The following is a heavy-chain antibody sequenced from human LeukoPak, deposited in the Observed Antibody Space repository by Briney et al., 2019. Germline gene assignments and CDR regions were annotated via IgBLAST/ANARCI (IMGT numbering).Heavy chain of an antibody. Sequence: GGSLRLSCAAPGFTFTSYDMNCLRQAPGKGLEWVSSITSRRGYIYYADSVKGRFTISRDNAKKSLYLQMNSLRAEDSAVYYCARGGESSVNDYWGQGTLVTVSS. CDR2: ITSRRGYI. J-gene: IGHJ4*02. CDR1: GFTFTSYD. V-gene: IGHV3-21*01. D-gene: IGHD2-21*01. CDR3: ARGGESSVNDY.